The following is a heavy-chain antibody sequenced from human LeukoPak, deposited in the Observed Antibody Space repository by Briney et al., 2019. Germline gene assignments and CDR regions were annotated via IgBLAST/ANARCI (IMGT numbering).Heavy chain of an antibody. CDR2: IANDGGST. CDR1: GFTFTTYA. J-gene: IGHJ4*02. D-gene: IGHD1/OR15-1a*01. Sequence: PGGSLRLSCAASGFTFTTYAMSWVRLAPGKGLEWVSTIANDGGSTYYADSVKGRFTISRDNSKNTVYLQMNSLRAEDMAVYCCAKSHSVEQRGYFDYWGQGTLVPVSS. CDR3: AKSHSVEQRGYFDY. V-gene: IGHV3-23*01.